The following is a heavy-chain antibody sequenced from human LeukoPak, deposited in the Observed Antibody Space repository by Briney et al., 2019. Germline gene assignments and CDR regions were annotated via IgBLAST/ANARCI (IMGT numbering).Heavy chain of an antibody. D-gene: IGHD4-17*01. CDR2: IYYSGGT. J-gene: IGHJ5*02. CDR1: GGSISSGGYY. Sequence: SETLSLTCTVSGGSISSGGYYWSWIRQHPGKGLEWIGYIYYSGGTYYNPSLKSRVTISVDTSKNQFSLKLSSVTAADTAVYYCARDRHGVGWFDPWGQGTLVTVSS. V-gene: IGHV4-31*03. CDR3: ARDRHGVGWFDP.